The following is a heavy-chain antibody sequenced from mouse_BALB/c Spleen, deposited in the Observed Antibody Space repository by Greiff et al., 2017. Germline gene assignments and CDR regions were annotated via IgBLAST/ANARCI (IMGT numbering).Heavy chain of an antibody. J-gene: IGHJ4*01. Sequence: DLVKPGASVKLSCKASGYTFTSYWINWIKQRPGQGLEWIGRIAPGSGSTYYNEMFKGKATLTVDTSSSTAYIQLSSLSSEDSAVYFCASLATRYYAMDYWGQGTSVTVSS. V-gene: IGHV1S41*01. CDR1: GYTFTSYW. D-gene: IGHD1-1*01. CDR2: IAPGSGST. CDR3: ASLATRYYAMDY.